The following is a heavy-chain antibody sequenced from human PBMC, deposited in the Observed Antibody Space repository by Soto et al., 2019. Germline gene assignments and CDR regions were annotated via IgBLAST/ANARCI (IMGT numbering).Heavy chain of an antibody. J-gene: IGHJ4*02. Sequence: SETLSLTCTVSGGSISSSSYYWGWIRQPPGKGLEWIGSIYYSGSTYYNPSLKSRVTISVDTSKNQFSLKLSSVTAADTAVYYCARHLYYYGSGYFDYWGQGTLVTVSS. CDR2: IYYSGST. D-gene: IGHD3-10*01. CDR3: ARHLYYYGSGYFDY. CDR1: GGSISSSSYY. V-gene: IGHV4-39*01.